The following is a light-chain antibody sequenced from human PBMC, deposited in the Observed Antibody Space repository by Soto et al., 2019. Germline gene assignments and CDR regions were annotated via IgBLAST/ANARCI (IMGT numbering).Light chain of an antibody. CDR2: KAS. V-gene: IGKV1-5*03. J-gene: IGKJ1*01. Sequence: DIQMTQSPSTLSASVGDRVTITCLASQSIGRWLAWYQQKPGKAPKLLIYKASTLKSGVPSRFSGSGSGTEFTLTISSLQPDDFATYYCQHYNSYSEAFGQGTKVDI. CDR1: QSIGRW. CDR3: QHYNSYSEA.